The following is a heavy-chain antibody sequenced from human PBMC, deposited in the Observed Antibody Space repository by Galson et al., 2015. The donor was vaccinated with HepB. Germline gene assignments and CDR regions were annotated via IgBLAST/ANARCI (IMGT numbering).Heavy chain of an antibody. CDR3: ARVGYYGSGSYYNDYYYYGMDV. CDR2: ISAYNGNT. Sequence: SVKVSCKASGYTFTSYGISWVRQAPGQGLEWMGWISAYNGNTKYSQKFQGRVTITRDTSASTAYMELRSLRSEDTAVYYCARVGYYGSGSYYNDYYYYGMDVWGQGTTVTVSS. V-gene: IGHV1-18*01. CDR1: GYTFTSYG. D-gene: IGHD3-10*01. J-gene: IGHJ6*02.